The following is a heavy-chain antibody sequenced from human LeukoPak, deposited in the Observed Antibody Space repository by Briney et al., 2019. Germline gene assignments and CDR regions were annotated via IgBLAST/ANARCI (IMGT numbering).Heavy chain of an antibody. CDR2: ISSSSSYI. CDR1: GFTLSSYG. V-gene: IGHV3-21*01. CDR3: AREHLPYYGILTGYYL. J-gene: IGHJ4*02. Sequence: PGGSLRLSCAASGFTLSSYGIHWVRQAPGKGLEWVSSISSSSSYIYYADSVKGRFTISRDNAKNSLYLQMNSLRAEDTAVYYCAREHLPYYGILTGYYLWGQGTLVTVSS. D-gene: IGHD3-9*01.